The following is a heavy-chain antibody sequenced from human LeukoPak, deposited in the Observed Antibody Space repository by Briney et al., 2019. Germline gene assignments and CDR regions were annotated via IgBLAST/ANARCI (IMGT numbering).Heavy chain of an antibody. J-gene: IGHJ4*02. Sequence: GGSLRLSCTASGFTFGDYAMSWIRQAPGKGLEWVGFIRSKAYGGTADYAASVKGRFTISRDDSKAIAYLQMYSLKTEDTAVYHCTRDRGAYNLYDYWGQGTLVTVSS. CDR1: GFTFGDYA. V-gene: IGHV3-49*03. CDR3: TRDRGAYNLYDY. CDR2: IRSKAYGGTA. D-gene: IGHD1-1*01.